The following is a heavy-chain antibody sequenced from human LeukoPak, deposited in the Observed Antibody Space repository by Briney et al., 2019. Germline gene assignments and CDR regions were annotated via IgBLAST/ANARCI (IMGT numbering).Heavy chain of an antibody. CDR2: INPNSGGT. CDR1: GYTFSGYY. J-gene: IGHJ4*02. D-gene: IGHD2-21*01. Sequence: ASVKVSCKASGYTFSGYYIHWVRQAPGQGVDWMGWINPNSGGTHSAQKIQGRVTMTSDTSISTAYMELSRLRYDDTAIYYCAKGGETDNIDYWGQGTLVTVSS. V-gene: IGHV1-2*02. CDR3: AKGGETDNIDY.